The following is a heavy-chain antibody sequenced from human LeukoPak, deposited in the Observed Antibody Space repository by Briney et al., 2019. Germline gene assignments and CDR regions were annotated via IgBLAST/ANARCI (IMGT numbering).Heavy chain of an antibody. CDR3: ARGYYGSGSYEP. J-gene: IGHJ5*02. CDR1: GGSISSGDYY. V-gene: IGHV4-30-4*01. CDR2: IYYSGST. Sequence: SQTLSLTCTVSGGSISSGDYYWSWIRQPPGKGLEWIGYIYYSGSTYYNPSLKSRVTISVDTSKNQFSLKLSSVTASDTAVYYCARGYYGSGSYEPWGQGTLVTVSS. D-gene: IGHD3-10*01.